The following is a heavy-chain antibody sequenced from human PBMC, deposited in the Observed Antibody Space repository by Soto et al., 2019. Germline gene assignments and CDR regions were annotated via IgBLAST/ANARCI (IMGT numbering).Heavy chain of an antibody. CDR1: GGSISSDY. J-gene: IGHJ6*02. Sequence: PENLSLTCTVSGGSISSDYWSWIRQPPEKGLVWIGYIYYSGSTNYNPSLKSRVTISVDTSKNQFSLKLSSVTAADTAVYYCARSDSSGYYSAYYYGMDAWGQGTTVTVSS. D-gene: IGHD3-22*01. CDR3: ARSDSSGYYSAYYYGMDA. V-gene: IGHV4-59*01. CDR2: IYYSGST.